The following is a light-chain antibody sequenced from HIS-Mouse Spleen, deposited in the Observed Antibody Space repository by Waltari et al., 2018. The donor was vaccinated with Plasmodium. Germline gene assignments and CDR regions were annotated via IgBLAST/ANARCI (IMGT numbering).Light chain of an antibody. J-gene: IGKJ1*01. CDR3: QQYGSSGT. CDR2: GAS. Sequence: EIVLTQSPGTLSLSPGARATLSCRASPSVSSSYLAWYQPKPGQAPRRLIDGASSRATGIPDRFSGSGSGTDFTLTISRLEPEDFAVYYCQQYGSSGTFGQGTKVEIK. CDR1: PSVSSSY. V-gene: IGKV3-20*01.